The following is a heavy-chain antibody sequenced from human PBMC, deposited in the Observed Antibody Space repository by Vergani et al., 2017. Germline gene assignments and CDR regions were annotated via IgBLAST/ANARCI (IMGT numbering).Heavy chain of an antibody. Sequence: EVQLLESGGGLVQPGGSLRLSCAASGFTFSSYAMSWVRQAPGKGLEWVSAISGSGGSTYYADSGKGRFTISRDNSKNTLYLQMNSLRAEDTAVYYCAKTPDDSSGYPLYYYYYMDVWGKGTTVTVSS. CDR3: AKTPDDSSGYPLYYYYYMDV. D-gene: IGHD3-22*01. CDR2: ISGSGGST. J-gene: IGHJ6*03. CDR1: GFTFSSYA. V-gene: IGHV3-23*01.